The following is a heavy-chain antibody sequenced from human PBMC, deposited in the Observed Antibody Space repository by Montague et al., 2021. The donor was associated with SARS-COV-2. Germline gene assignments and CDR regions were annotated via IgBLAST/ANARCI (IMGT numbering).Heavy chain of an antibody. CDR1: GGSISSSGCY. Sequence: SETLSLTCTVSGGSISSSGCYWGWIRQPPGKGLEWIGSIYYSGSTYYNPSLKSRVTISVDTSKNQFSLKLSSVTAADTAVYYCARFPTSYYYDSKAAPATPDAFDIWGQGTMVTVSP. CDR3: ARFPTSYYYDSKAAPATPDAFDI. CDR2: IYYSGST. V-gene: IGHV4-39*01. D-gene: IGHD3-22*01. J-gene: IGHJ3*02.